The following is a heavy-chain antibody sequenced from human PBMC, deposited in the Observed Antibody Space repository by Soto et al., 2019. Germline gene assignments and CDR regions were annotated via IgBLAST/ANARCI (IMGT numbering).Heavy chain of an antibody. V-gene: IGHV3-30*18. CDR3: AKDLYGSGYDWHYYYYGMDV. D-gene: IGHD5-12*01. J-gene: IGHJ6*02. Sequence: GGSLRLSCTASGFNFRSYGMHWVRQAPGKGLEWVAVISYDGSNKYYADSVKGRFTISRDNSKNTLYLQMNSLRAEDTAVYYCAKDLYGSGYDWHYYYYGMDVWGQGTTVTVSS. CDR2: ISYDGSNK. CDR1: GFNFRSYG.